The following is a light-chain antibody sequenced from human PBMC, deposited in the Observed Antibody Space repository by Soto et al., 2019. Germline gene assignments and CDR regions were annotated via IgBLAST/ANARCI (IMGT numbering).Light chain of an antibody. CDR2: EAS. V-gene: IGKV1-39*01. CDR1: QGISTY. CDR3: QQSYNTPRT. J-gene: IGKJ1*01. Sequence: IQMTQSPSSLSASVGDRVTITCRASQGISTYLNWYQQKPGKAPKVLIYEASSLQSGVPSRFSGSGSGTDFTLTITSLQPEDFATYYCQQSYNTPRTFGQGT.